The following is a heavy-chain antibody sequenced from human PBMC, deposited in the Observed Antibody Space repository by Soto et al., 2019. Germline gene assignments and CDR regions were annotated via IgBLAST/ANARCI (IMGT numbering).Heavy chain of an antibody. CDR3: AKAGWGGDYYYGLDV. CDR2: IKQDGSRT. Sequence: GGSLRLSCAASGFTFSSYWMSWVRQAPGKGLEWVANIKQDGSRTYYADSVKGRFTISRDSSNNTVSLQMNSLTNEDTAVYYCAKAGWGGDYYYGLDVWGQGTTVTVSS. J-gene: IGHJ6*02. CDR1: GFTFSSYW. V-gene: IGHV3-7*01. D-gene: IGHD2-21*01.